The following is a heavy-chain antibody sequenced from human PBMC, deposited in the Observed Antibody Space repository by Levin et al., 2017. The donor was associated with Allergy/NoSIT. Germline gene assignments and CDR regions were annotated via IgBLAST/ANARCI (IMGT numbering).Heavy chain of an antibody. CDR2: ISWDSGSI. Sequence: PGGSLRLSCAASGFTSKNYALHWVRQVPGKGLEWVSGISWDSGSIGYADSVKGRFTISRDNAKNFLYLQMNSLRGEDTALYYCAKDTGGTLGGHYGMDVWGQGTTVTVS. CDR1: GFTSKNYA. D-gene: IGHD2-8*02. J-gene: IGHJ6*02. V-gene: IGHV3-9*02. CDR3: AKDTGGTLGGHYGMDV.